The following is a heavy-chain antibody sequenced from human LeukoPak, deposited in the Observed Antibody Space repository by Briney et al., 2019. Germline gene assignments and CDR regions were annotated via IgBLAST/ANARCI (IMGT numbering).Heavy chain of an antibody. J-gene: IGHJ4*02. CDR2: IIPKSGLA. V-gene: IGHV1-2*02. CDR3: ARAYRGNTVGDH. CDR1: GYTFTGHY. D-gene: IGHD4-23*01. Sequence: ASVTVSCKASGYTFTGHYIHWVRQAPGQGLEWMGWIIPKSGLAERAQKFQARVTMTRDTSISTAYMELSGLTSDDTAVYFCARAYRGNTVGDHWGQGTPVTVSS.